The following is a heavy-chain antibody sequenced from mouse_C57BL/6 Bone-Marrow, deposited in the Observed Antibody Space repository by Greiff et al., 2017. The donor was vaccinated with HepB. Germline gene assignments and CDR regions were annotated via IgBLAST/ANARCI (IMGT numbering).Heavy chain of an antibody. CDR1: GYTFTSYW. J-gene: IGHJ4*01. D-gene: IGHD6-1*01. V-gene: IGHV1-61*01. CDR2: IYPSDSET. Sequence: VQLQQPGAELVRPGSSVKLSCKASGYTFTSYWMDWVKQRPGQGLEWIGNIYPSDSETHYNQKFKDKATLTADKSSSTAYMQLSSLTYEDSAVYYCARTLCYAMDYWGQGTSVTVSS. CDR3: ARTLCYAMDY.